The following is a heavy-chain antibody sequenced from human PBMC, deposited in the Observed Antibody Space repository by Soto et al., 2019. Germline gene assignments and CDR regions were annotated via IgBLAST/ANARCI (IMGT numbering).Heavy chain of an antibody. CDR1: VFTFSSYE. J-gene: IGHJ5*02. V-gene: IGHV3-48*03. CDR3: ARDLSGIGIAPP. Sequence: GGSLSLSCAASVFTFSSYEMNWFRQAAVKVLECVSYISSSGSTIYYADSVKGRFTISRDNAKNSLYLQMNSLRAEETAVYYCARDLSGIGIAPPWGQETLVTVSS. CDR2: ISSSGSTI. D-gene: IGHD6-13*01.